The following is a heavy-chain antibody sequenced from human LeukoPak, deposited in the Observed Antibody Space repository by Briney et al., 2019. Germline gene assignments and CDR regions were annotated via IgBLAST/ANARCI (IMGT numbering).Heavy chain of an antibody. J-gene: IGHJ4*02. V-gene: IGHV4-39*01. CDR2: IYYSGST. D-gene: IGHD5-18*01. CDR1: GGSISSSSYY. CDR3: ARHGSDTAMALDY. Sequence: PSGTLSLTCTVSGGSISSSSYYWGWIRQHPGKGLEWIGCIYYSGSTYYNPSLKSRVTISFDTSKNQFSLKLSSVTAAATAVDFRARHGSDTAMALDYWGQGTLVTVSS.